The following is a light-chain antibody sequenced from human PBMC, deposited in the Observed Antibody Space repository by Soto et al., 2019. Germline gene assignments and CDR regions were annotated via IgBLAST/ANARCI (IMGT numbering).Light chain of an antibody. J-gene: IGKJ1*01. CDR1: QSLTSDY. Sequence: EIVLTQSPGTLSLSPGERATLSCRASQSLTSDYLAWYQQKPGQTPRLLIHGASSRATGIPDRFSDSGSGTDFTLTISRLEPEDFAVYYCQRYGSSPWTFGQGTKVDIK. CDR2: GAS. V-gene: IGKV3-20*01. CDR3: QRYGSSPWT.